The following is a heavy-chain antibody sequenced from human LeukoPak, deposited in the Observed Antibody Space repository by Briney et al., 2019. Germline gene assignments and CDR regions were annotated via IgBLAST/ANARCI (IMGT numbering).Heavy chain of an antibody. Sequence: GESLKISRKGSGYSFTSYWIGWVRQMPGKGLEWMGIIYPGDSDTRYSPSFQGQVAISADKSISTAYLQWSSLKASDTAMYYCARSSDCSSTSCYFDYWGQGTLVTVSS. J-gene: IGHJ4*02. CDR1: GYSFTSYW. CDR2: IYPGDSDT. D-gene: IGHD2-2*01. CDR3: ARSSDCSSTSCYFDY. V-gene: IGHV5-51*01.